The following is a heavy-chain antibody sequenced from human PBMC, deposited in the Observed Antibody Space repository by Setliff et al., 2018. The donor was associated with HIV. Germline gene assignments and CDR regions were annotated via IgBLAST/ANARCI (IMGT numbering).Heavy chain of an antibody. D-gene: IGHD3-10*01. CDR1: GFTFSTFA. Sequence: PGGSLRLSCVASGFTFSTFAMYWVRRAPGKGLERVSFIRTKGYGATTEYADSVKGRFTVSRDNAENSLYLPMNSLRAEDTAIYYCAKDLGNYYYMDVWGKGTTVTVSS. V-gene: IGHV3-48*03. J-gene: IGHJ6*03. CDR3: AKDLGNYYYMDV. CDR2: IRTKGYGATT.